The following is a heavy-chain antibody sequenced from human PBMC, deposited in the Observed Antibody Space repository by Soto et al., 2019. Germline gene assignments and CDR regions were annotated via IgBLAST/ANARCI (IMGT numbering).Heavy chain of an antibody. D-gene: IGHD5-12*01. J-gene: IGHJ3*02. CDR2: IYYSGST. V-gene: IGHV4-39*01. Sequence: PSETLSLTCTVSGGSISSSSYYWGWIRQPPGKGLEWIGSIYYSGSTYYNPSLKSRVTISVDTSKNQFSLKLSSVTAADTAVYYCASQNVATFLRSRAFDIWGQGTMVTVSS. CDR3: ASQNVATFLRSRAFDI. CDR1: GGSISSSSYY.